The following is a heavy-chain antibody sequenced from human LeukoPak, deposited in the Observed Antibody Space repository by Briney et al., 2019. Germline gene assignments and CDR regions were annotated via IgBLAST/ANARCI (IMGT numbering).Heavy chain of an antibody. CDR1: GFTFSSYG. CDR2: INPNSGGT. J-gene: IGHJ4*02. CDR3: ARANGPMVLYSSSPAPEDY. D-gene: IGHD6-6*01. V-gene: IGHV1-2*02. Sequence: GGSLRLSCAASGFTFSSYGMHWVRQAPGQGLEWMGWINPNSGGTNYAQKFQGRVTMTRDTSISTAYMELSRLRSDDTAVYYCARANGPMVLYSSSPAPEDYWGQGTLVTVSS.